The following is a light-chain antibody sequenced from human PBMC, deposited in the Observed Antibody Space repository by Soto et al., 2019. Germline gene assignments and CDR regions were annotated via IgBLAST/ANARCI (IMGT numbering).Light chain of an antibody. Sequence: DIQMTQSPSSLSASVGDRVTITCRASQGIINYLAWYQQKPGKVPQLPIYAASTLQSGVPSRFSGSGSGTDFPLTISSLQPEDVATYYCQQYNSAPLTFGGGTKVQIK. V-gene: IGKV1-27*01. J-gene: IGKJ4*01. CDR2: AAS. CDR1: QGIINY. CDR3: QQYNSAPLT.